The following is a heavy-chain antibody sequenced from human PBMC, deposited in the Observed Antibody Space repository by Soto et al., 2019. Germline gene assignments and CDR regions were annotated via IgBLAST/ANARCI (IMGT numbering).Heavy chain of an antibody. Sequence: PSEALSLTCTVSGGSISSYYWSWTRQPPGKGLEWIGYIYYSGSTNYNPSLKSRVTISVDTSKNQFSLKLSSVTAADTAVYYCAKNWNWGSLVHWGQGTLVTVSS. CDR3: AKNWNWGSLVH. J-gene: IGHJ4*02. CDR1: GGSISSYY. CDR2: IYYSGST. V-gene: IGHV4-59*08. D-gene: IGHD7-27*01.